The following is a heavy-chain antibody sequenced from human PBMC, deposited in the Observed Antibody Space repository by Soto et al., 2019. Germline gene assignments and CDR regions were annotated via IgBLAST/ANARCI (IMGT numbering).Heavy chain of an antibody. D-gene: IGHD2-15*01. V-gene: IGHV3-23*01. Sequence: EVQLLESGGGLVQPGGSLRLSCAASGFTFSNYAMSWVRQAPGKGLEWVSGISGGGGSSYYADSVKGRFTISRDNSKNTLYLQMNSMRTKDTAVYYCAHNCSVDCHSVFFYWGQGTLVNVSS. CDR1: GFTFSNYA. CDR2: ISGGGGSS. CDR3: AHNCSVDCHSVFFY. J-gene: IGHJ4*02.